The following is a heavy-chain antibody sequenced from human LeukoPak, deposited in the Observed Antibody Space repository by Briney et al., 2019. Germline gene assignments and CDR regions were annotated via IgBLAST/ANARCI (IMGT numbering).Heavy chain of an antibody. V-gene: IGHV4-34*01. CDR1: GGSFSGYY. CDR3: ARGEDIVVVPAAMRFDP. J-gene: IGHJ5*02. Sequence: SETLSLTCAVYGGSFSGYYWSWIRQPPGKGLEWIGEINHSGSTNYNPSLKSRVTISVDTSKNQFSLKLSSVTAADTAVYYCARGEDIVVVPAAMRFDPWGQGTPVTVSS. D-gene: IGHD2-2*01. CDR2: INHSGST.